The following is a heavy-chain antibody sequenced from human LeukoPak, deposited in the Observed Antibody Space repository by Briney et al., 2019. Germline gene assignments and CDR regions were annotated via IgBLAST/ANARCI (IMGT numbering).Heavy chain of an antibody. V-gene: IGHV3-23*01. J-gene: IGHJ4*02. D-gene: IGHD4-23*01. CDR1: GFTFSSYA. CDR3: AKRYGGNPSFDH. CDR2: ISGSGGST. Sequence: GGSLRLSCAASGFTFSSYAMSWVRQAPGKGLEWVSAISGSGGSTYYADSVKGRFTISRDNSKNTLYLQMNSLRPEDTAVYYCAKRYGGNPSFDHWGQGTLVTVSS.